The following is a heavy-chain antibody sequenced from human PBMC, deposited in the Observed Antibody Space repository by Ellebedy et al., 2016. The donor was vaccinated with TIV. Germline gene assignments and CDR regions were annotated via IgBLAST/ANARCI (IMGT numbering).Heavy chain of an antibody. CDR2: IDLDGSST. Sequence: PGGSLRLSCAASGFSFRSYWMHWVRQAPGEGLMWVSRIDLDGSSTYYADSVKGRFTISRDNAKNTLYLQMNDLRVEDTAVYYCARDGKGYLGYFDYWGQGNLVTVSS. J-gene: IGHJ4*02. V-gene: IGHV3-74*01. D-gene: IGHD5-18*01. CDR1: GFSFRSYW. CDR3: ARDGKGYLGYFDY.